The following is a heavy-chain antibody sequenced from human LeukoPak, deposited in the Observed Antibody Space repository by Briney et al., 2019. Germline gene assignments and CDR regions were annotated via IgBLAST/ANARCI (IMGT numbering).Heavy chain of an antibody. V-gene: IGHV4-38-2*02. D-gene: IGHD3-22*01. CDR1: GGSISSYY. Sequence: SETLSLTCTVSGGSISSYYWGWIRQPPGKGLEWIGTIYHSGSTYYNPTLKSRVTISLDMSKNHISLKLNSVTAADTAVYYCARKYYYDTSGLGEFDYWGQGTLVTVSS. J-gene: IGHJ4*02. CDR3: ARKYYYDTSGLGEFDY. CDR2: IYHSGST.